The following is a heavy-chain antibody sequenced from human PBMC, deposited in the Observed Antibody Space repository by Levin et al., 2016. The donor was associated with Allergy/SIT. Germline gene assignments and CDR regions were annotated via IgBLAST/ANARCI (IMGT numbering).Heavy chain of an antibody. V-gene: IGHV3-66*02. D-gene: IGHD3-16*01. J-gene: IGHJ6*03. CDR2: IYTAGST. CDR3: ARGGKFYYYMDV. Sequence: WIRQPPGKGLEWVSVIYTAGSTYYADSVKGRFTVSRDNSKNMVFLQMNSLRAEDTAVYYCARGGKFYYYMDVWGAGTTVTVSS.